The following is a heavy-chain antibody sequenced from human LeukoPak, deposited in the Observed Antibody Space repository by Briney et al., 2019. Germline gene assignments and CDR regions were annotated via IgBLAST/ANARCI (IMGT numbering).Heavy chain of an antibody. J-gene: IGHJ4*02. V-gene: IGHV3-74*01. Sequence: GGSLRLSCAASGFTFSGYWMHWVRQAPGKGLVWVSRINSDGSSTSYADSVKGRFTISRDNAKNTLYLQMNSLRAEDTAVYYCARADFWSGYHGAYFDYWGQGTLVTVSS. CDR3: ARADFWSGYHGAYFDY. D-gene: IGHD3-3*01. CDR2: INSDGSST. CDR1: GFTFSGYW.